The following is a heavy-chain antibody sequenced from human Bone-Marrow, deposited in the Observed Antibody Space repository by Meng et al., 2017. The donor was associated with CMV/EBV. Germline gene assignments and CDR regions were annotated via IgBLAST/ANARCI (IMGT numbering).Heavy chain of an antibody. CDR1: GDSIGSISSGDYY. J-gene: IGHJ5*02. D-gene: IGHD4-17*01. CDR2: IYHSGST. CDR3: ARYEYGDNWLDP. Sequence: SETLSLTCTVSGDSIGSISSGDYYWSWIRQPPGKGLEWIGYIYHSGSTYYNPSLQSRVTISVDTSKNQFSLKLRSVTAADTAVYYCARYEYGDNWLDPWGQGTLVTVSS. V-gene: IGHV4-30-4*08.